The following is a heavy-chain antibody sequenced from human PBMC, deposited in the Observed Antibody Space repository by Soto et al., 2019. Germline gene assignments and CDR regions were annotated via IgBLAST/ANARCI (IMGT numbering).Heavy chain of an antibody. D-gene: IGHD5-12*01. CDR3: ATAVQMATIPAR. CDR1: GGSLNRIGYY. Sequence: QVQLQESGPGLVKPSQTLSLTCTVSGGSLNRIGYYWSWIRQNPGKGLEWVGYISNSGSTYYNPSLKSRVAMSVDASKNYYSLNVTSLTAADTAVYYCATAVQMATIPARWGQGILVAVSS. J-gene: IGHJ4*02. V-gene: IGHV4-31*03. CDR2: ISNSGST.